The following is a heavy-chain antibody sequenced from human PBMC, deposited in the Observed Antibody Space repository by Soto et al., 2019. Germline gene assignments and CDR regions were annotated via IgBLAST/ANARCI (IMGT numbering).Heavy chain of an antibody. CDR3: ARDRLIAVTGLLHY. D-gene: IGHD6-19*01. Sequence: QVQLVQSGAEVKKPGASVKVSCKTSGYPFTSYGINWVRQAPGQGPEWMGWISAYNGKTSYTQKFQGRVTMTTDTSTSTASMELRGLRSDDRAVYYCARDRLIAVTGLLHYWGQGTLVTVSS. CDR1: GYPFTSYG. V-gene: IGHV1-18*01. CDR2: ISAYNGKT. J-gene: IGHJ4*02.